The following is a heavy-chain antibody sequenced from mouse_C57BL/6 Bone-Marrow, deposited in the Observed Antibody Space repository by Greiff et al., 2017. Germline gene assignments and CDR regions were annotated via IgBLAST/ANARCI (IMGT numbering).Heavy chain of an antibody. CDR2: IDPEIGDT. Sequence: EVQLQQSGAELVRPGASVKLSCTASGFNIKDDYMHWVKQRPEQGLEWIGWIDPEIGDTEYASKFQGKATITADTSSNTAYLQLSSLTSEDTAVYYCTGYYGSSFDYWCQGTALTVSS. CDR1: GFNIKDDY. D-gene: IGHD1-1*01. CDR3: TGYYGSSFDY. V-gene: IGHV14-4*01. J-gene: IGHJ2*01.